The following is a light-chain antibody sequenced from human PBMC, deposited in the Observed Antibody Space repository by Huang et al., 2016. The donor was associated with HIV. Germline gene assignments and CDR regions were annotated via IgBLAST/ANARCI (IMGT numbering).Light chain of an antibody. J-gene: IGKJ2*01. CDR1: QSFSSS. CDR3: QQSDSTPYT. Sequence: DIQMTPSPSSLSASVGDRVTISCRSSQSFSSSLNWYQQRPGKATKLLIYAASSLQSGVPSRCSGSGSGTDVSLTINSLQPEDFATYYCQQSDSTPYTFGQGTKLEIK. V-gene: IGKV1-39*01. CDR2: AAS.